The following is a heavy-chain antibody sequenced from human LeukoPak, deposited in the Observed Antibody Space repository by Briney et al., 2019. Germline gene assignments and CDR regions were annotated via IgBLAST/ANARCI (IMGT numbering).Heavy chain of an antibody. CDR2: IYYSEST. D-gene: IGHD2-2*01. CDR1: GGSISSDY. V-gene: IGHV4-59*01. Sequence: PSETLSLTCTVSGGSISSDYWSWIWQPPPQGLGWDGYIYYSESTSYNPYLKRRGTISVDTSKNQCSLKLSSVTAADTAVYYCAGTEEIVVPTCFDYWGQGTLVTVSS. J-gene: IGHJ4*02. CDR3: AGTEEIVVPTCFDY.